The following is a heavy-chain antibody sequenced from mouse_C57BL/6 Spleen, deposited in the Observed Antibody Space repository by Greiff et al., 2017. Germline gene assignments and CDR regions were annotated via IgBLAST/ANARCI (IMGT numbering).Heavy chain of an antibody. V-gene: IGHV1-59*01. CDR1: GYTFTSYW. Sequence: QVQLQQPGAELVRPGTSVKLSCKASGYTFTSYWMHWVKQRPGQGLEWIGVIDPSDSYTNYNQKFKGKATLTVDPSSSTAYMQLSSLTSEDSAVYYCARRGSKRDYAMDYWGQGTSVTVSS. J-gene: IGHJ4*01. CDR3: ARRGSKRDYAMDY. D-gene: IGHD2-5*01. CDR2: IDPSDSYT.